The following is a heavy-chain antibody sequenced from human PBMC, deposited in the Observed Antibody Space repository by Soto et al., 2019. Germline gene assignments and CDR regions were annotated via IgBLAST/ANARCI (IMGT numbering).Heavy chain of an antibody. CDR1: GGSISSSSYY. CDR3: ARTTSEVVPAANGLEYYYYGMDV. CDR2: IYYSGST. V-gene: IGHV4-39*01. Sequence: SETLSLTCTVSGGSISSSSYYWGWIRQPPGKGLEWIGSIYYSGSTYYNPSLKSRVTLSVDTSKNQFSLELISVTAAAPAVYYCARTTSEVVPAANGLEYYYYGMDVWGQGTTVTVSS. J-gene: IGHJ6*02. D-gene: IGHD2-2*01.